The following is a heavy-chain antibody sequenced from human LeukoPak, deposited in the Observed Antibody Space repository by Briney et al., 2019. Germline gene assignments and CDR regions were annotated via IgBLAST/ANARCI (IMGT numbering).Heavy chain of an antibody. D-gene: IGHD1-1*01. CDR3: ARNSVRVDHDGPRYNWFDP. V-gene: IGHV4-39*07. CDR1: GGSISSSSYY. CDR2: IYYSGST. Sequence: SETLSLTCTVSGGSISSSSYYWGWIRQPPGKGLEWIGSIYYSGSTYYNPSLKSRVTISVDTSKNQFSLKLSSVTAADTAVYYCARNSVRVDHDGPRYNWFDPWGQGTLVTVSS. J-gene: IGHJ5*02.